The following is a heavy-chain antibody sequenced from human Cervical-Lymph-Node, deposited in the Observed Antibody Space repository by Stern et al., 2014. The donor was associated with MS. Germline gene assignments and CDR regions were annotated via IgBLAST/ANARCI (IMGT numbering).Heavy chain of an antibody. J-gene: IGHJ4*02. CDR3: ARDSDDSGYNY. V-gene: IGHV3-53*04. Sequence: VQLVESGGGVVQPGGSLRLSCAASGLIVSSNYMTWVRQAPGKGLEWVSVIYRDGSTYYTESVKGRFTISRHNSKNTVYLQMNRLRAEDTAVYFCARDSDDSGYNYWGQGTLVTVSS. D-gene: IGHD3-22*01. CDR1: GLIVSSNY. CDR2: IYRDGST.